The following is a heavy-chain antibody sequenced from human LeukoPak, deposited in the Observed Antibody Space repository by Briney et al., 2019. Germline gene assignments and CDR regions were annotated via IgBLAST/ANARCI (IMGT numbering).Heavy chain of an antibody. Sequence: SETLSLTCTVSGGSISSSGYYWGWIRQPPGKGLEWIGTIYYSGTTYYNPSLKSRVTISVDTSKNQFSLNLSSVTAADTAVYYCARQKGNFDYWGQGTLITVSS. CDR3: ARQKGNFDY. V-gene: IGHV4-39*01. CDR2: IYYSGTT. D-gene: IGHD3-10*01. J-gene: IGHJ4*02. CDR1: GGSISSSGYY.